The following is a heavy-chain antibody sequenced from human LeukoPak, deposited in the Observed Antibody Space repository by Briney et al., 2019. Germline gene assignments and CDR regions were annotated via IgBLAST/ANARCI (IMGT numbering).Heavy chain of an antibody. V-gene: IGHV4-31*03. CDR2: IYYSGST. D-gene: IGHD3-10*01. CDR1: GGSISSGGYS. CDR3: ARTFRGVRGVTKYYFDY. J-gene: IGHJ4*02. Sequence: SQTLSLTCTVSGGSISSGGYSWSWIRQHPGKGLEWIGYIYYSGSTYYNPSLKSRVTISVDTSKNQFSLKLSSATAADTAVYYCARTFRGVRGVTKYYFDYWGQGTLVTVSS.